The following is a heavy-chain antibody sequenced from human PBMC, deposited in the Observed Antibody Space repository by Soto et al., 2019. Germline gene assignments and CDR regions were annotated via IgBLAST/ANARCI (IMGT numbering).Heavy chain of an antibody. D-gene: IGHD3-10*01. CDR2: IHNSGST. J-gene: IGHJ3*02. Sequence: QQQLQESGPGLVKPSQTLSLTCTVSGGSMNSHDYYWSWIRQPPGKDLEWIGYIHNSGSTYYNPSLKSRLTISSDMSKNQFSLRLNSVTAAATALYFCARGEVRGPFDSWGQGTKVTVSS. V-gene: IGHV4-30-4*01. CDR3: ARGEVRGPFDS. CDR1: GGSMNSHDYY.